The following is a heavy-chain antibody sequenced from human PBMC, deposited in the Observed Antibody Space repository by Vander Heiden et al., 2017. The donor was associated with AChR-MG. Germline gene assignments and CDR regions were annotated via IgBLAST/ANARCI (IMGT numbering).Heavy chain of an antibody. V-gene: IGHV3-23*01. D-gene: IGHD6-13*01. Sequence: EVQLLESGGGLVQPGGSLRLSCAASGLPFSSYAMSWVRQAPGKGLEWVSAISGSGGSTYYADSVKGRFTISRDNSKNTLYLQMNSLRAEDTAVYYCARAQLASYYFDYWGQGTLVTVSS. J-gene: IGHJ4*02. CDR1: GLPFSSYA. CDR2: ISGSGGST. CDR3: ARAQLASYYFDY.